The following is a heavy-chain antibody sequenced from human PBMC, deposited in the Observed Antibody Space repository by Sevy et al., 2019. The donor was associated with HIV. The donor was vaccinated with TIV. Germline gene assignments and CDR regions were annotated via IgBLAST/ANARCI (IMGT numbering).Heavy chain of an antibody. V-gene: IGHV3-23*01. CDR2: FSGSGGST. CDR1: GFTFSSYA. J-gene: IGHJ4*02. CDR3: ASYYDSSGYYMGSGY. D-gene: IGHD3-22*01. Sequence: GGSLRLSCAASGFTFSSYAMSWVRQAPGKGLEWVSDFSGSGGSTYYADSVKGRFTISRDNSKNTLYLQMNSLRAEDTAVYYCASYYDSSGYYMGSGYWGQGTLVTVSS.